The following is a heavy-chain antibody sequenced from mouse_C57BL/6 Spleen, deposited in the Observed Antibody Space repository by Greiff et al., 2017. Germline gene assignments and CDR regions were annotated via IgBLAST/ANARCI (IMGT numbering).Heavy chain of an antibody. CDR3: TRDRGYYGSSYWFAY. D-gene: IGHD1-1*01. CDR1: GFTFSSYA. J-gene: IGHJ3*01. V-gene: IGHV5-9-1*02. Sequence: EVQVVESGEGLVKPGGSLKLSCAASGFTFSSYAMSWVRQTPEKRLEWVAYISSGGDYIYYADTVKGRFTISRDNARNTLYLQMSSLKSEDTAMYYCTRDRGYYGSSYWFAYWGQGTLVTVSA. CDR2: ISSGGDYI.